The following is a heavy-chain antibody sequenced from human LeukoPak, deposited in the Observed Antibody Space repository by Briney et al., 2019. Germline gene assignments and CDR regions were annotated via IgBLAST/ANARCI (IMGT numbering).Heavy chain of an antibody. Sequence: GGSLRLSCAASGFTLSPYWMHWVRQAPGEGPVWVSRINSDGTSTTYADSVKGRFTISRDNAKNTVYLQMNSLRAEDTAVYYCTRVQSGTPFDYWGQGTLVTVSS. V-gene: IGHV3-74*01. CDR1: GFTLSPYW. J-gene: IGHJ4*02. D-gene: IGHD1-26*01. CDR3: TRVQSGTPFDY. CDR2: INSDGTST.